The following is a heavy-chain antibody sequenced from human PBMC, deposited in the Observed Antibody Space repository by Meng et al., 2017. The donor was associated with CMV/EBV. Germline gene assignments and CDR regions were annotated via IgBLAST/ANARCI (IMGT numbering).Heavy chain of an antibody. CDR2: VSWNGSRT. V-gene: IGHV3-19*01. D-gene: IGHD2-2*02. CDR3: ARDYCSSTSCYREGDYYYYYGMDV. J-gene: IGHJ6*02. CDR1: GFTFSNSD. Sequence: GGSLRLSCAASGFTFSNSDMNWVRQAPGKGLEWVSGVSWNGSRTHYADSVKGRFIISRDNSRNFLYQQMNSLRAEDTAAYYCARDYCSSTSCYREGDYYYYYGMDVWGQGTTVTVSS.